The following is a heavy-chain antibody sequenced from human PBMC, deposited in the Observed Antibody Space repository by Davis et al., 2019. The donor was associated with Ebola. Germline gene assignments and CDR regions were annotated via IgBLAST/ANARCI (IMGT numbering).Heavy chain of an antibody. Sequence: GESLKISCKGSGYSFTSYWIGWMRQMPGKGLEWMGIIYPGDSDTRYSPSFQGQVTISADKSISTAYLQWGSLKASDTAMYYCARFRFLEWLFFDYWGQGTLVTVSS. CDR2: IYPGDSDT. D-gene: IGHD3-3*01. CDR3: ARFRFLEWLFFDY. CDR1: GYSFTSYW. J-gene: IGHJ4*02. V-gene: IGHV5-51*01.